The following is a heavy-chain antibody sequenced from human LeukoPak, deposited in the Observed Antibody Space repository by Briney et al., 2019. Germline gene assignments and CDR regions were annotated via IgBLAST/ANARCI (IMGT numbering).Heavy chain of an antibody. CDR3: AASSGYSYYYYGMDV. V-gene: IGHV1-58*01. D-gene: IGHD5-18*01. CDR1: GFTFTSSA. J-gene: IGHJ6*04. Sequence: SVKVSCKASGFTFTSSAVQWVRQARGQRLEWIGWIVVGSGNTNFAQKFQERVTITRDMSTSTAYMELSSLRSEDTAVYYCAASSGYSYYYYGMDVWGKGTTVTVSS. CDR2: IVVGSGNT.